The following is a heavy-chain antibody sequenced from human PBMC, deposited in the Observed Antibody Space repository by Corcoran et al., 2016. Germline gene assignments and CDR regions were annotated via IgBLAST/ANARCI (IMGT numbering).Heavy chain of an antibody. Sequence: QVTLKESGPVLVTPTETLTLTCTVSGFSLSNTRMGVSWIRQPPGKALEWLAHIVSNDEKSYSKPLKSRLTISKDTSKRQVVLTMTNMDTVETATYYGARNTIRGLMEMDYWGQGTLFTVSS. CDR1: GFSLSNTRMG. J-gene: IGHJ4*02. V-gene: IGHV2-26*01. CDR2: IVSNDEK. CDR3: ARNTIRGLMEMDY. D-gene: IGHD3-3*01.